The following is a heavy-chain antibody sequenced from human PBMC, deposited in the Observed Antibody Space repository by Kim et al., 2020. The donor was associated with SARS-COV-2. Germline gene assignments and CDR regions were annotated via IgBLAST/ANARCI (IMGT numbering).Heavy chain of an antibody. D-gene: IGHD2-15*01. Sequence: GGSLRLSCAASGFSFNNYAMTWVRQAPGKGLEWVSTINGDGSGTYYADSVKGRFTISRDNSNNRLYLQMNSLRAEDTALYYCARAHTVDVLEIWFDCWG. V-gene: IGHV3-23*01. CDR1: GFSFNNYA. CDR2: INGDGSGT. CDR3: ARAHTVDVLEIWFDC. J-gene: IGHJ5*01.